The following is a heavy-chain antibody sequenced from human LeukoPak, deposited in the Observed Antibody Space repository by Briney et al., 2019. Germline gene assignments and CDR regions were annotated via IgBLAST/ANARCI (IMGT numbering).Heavy chain of an antibody. D-gene: IGHD6-13*01. Sequence: GGSLRLSCVVSGFTFSDYGMYWVRQAPGKGLEWVAFIRYDGSNKYYADSVKGRFTISRDNSKNTLYLQMNSLRAEDTAVYYCARGVAAAATTLDYWGQGILVTVSS. CDR1: GFTFSDYG. CDR2: IRYDGSNK. CDR3: ARGVAAAATTLDY. V-gene: IGHV3-30*02. J-gene: IGHJ4*02.